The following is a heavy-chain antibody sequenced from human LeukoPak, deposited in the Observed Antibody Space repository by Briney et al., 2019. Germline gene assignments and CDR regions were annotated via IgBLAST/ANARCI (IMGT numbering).Heavy chain of an antibody. Sequence: GGSLRLSCAASGFRFSDHYMDWVRRAPGKGLEWVGRIRKKVNSYSTEYAASVKGRFTISRDDLDNSLYLQMDSLRTEDTAVYYCSRAQSNADYFDHWGQGTLVTVSS. V-gene: IGHV3-72*01. CDR3: SRAQSNADYFDH. CDR1: GFRFSDHY. D-gene: IGHD4-11*01. J-gene: IGHJ4*02. CDR2: IRKKVNSYST.